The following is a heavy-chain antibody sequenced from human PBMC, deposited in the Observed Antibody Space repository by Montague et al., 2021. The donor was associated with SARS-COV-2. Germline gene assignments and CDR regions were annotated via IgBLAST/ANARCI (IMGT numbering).Heavy chain of an antibody. J-gene: IGHJ6*02. CDR3: TSGEGNYNVMDV. Sequence: CAISGDSVSSNSATWNWVRQSPSRGLEWLGRTYYRSKWYNDYAVSVRGRVTINPDTSKNQFSLQLNSVTPEDTAIYYCTSGEGNYNVMDVWGQGTTVTVSS. V-gene: IGHV6-1*01. CDR2: TYYRSKWYN. D-gene: IGHD3-10*01. CDR1: GDSVSSNSAT.